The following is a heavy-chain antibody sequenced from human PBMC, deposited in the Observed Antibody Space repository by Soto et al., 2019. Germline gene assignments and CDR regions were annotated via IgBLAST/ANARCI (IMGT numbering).Heavy chain of an antibody. V-gene: IGHV3-23*01. D-gene: IGHD5-18*01. Sequence: PGGSLRLSCAASGFTFNNYAMSWVRQAPGMGLEWVSAISGSADITYYADSVKGRFTISRDNSRNTLYLQMNSLRAEDTAVYYCAKDLLAGNQYGYLDYWGQGTLVTVSS. CDR2: ISGSADIT. CDR3: AKDLLAGNQYGYLDY. J-gene: IGHJ4*02. CDR1: GFTFNNYA.